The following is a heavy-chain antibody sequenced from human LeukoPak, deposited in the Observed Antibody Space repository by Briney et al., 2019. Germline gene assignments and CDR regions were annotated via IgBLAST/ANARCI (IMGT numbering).Heavy chain of an antibody. J-gene: IGHJ6*03. Sequence: SETLSLTCAVYGGSFSGYYWSWIRQPPGKGLEWIGEINHSGSTNYNPSLKSRVTISVATSKNQFSLKLSSVTAADTAVYYCARGRPYMDVWGKGTTVTVSS. CDR2: INHSGST. CDR3: ARGRPYMDV. CDR1: GGSFSGYY. V-gene: IGHV4-34*01. D-gene: IGHD6-6*01.